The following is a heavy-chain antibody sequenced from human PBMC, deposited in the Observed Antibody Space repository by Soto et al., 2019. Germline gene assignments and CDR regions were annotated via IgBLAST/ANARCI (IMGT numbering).Heavy chain of an antibody. CDR3: AKDAYYYDSGGDFEGGYFDY. D-gene: IGHD3-22*01. Sequence: QVQLVESGGGVVQPGRSLRLSCAVSGSTFKNYGMHWVRQAPGKGLEWVAVIVYDGSYKYYADSVQGRFTISRDNSKNTLYMQMNSLRAEDTAVYYCAKDAYYYDSGGDFEGGYFDYWVQGTLVTVSS. J-gene: IGHJ4*02. CDR2: IVYDGSYK. V-gene: IGHV3-30*18. CDR1: GSTFKNYG.